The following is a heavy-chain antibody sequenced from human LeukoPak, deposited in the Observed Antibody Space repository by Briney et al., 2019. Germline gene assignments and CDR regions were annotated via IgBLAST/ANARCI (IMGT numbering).Heavy chain of an antibody. CDR1: GFTFSSYG. Sequence: PGGSLRLSCAASGFTFSSYGMHWVRQAPGKGLEWVSSISSSSSYIYYADSVKGRFTISRDHAKNSLYLQMNSLRAVDTAVYYCARTNYGGNSNWFDPWGQGTLVTVSS. V-gene: IGHV3-21*01. CDR3: ARTNYGGNSNWFDP. D-gene: IGHD4-23*01. CDR2: ISSSSSYI. J-gene: IGHJ5*02.